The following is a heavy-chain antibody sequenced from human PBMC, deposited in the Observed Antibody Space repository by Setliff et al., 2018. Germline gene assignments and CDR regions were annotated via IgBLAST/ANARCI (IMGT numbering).Heavy chain of an antibody. Sequence: GASVKVSCKASGYTFTNYGIPWVRQAPGQGLEWMGIINVGGGSTTYAQNHQDRVTMTADTSKSTANMELRSLRFDDTAVYYCARDSLLVEGVSVTGCWFDPWGQGALVTVSS. CDR3: ARDSLLVEGVSVTGCWFDP. D-gene: IGHD3-9*01. CDR2: INVGGGST. V-gene: IGHV1-18*01. J-gene: IGHJ5*02. CDR1: GYTFTNYG.